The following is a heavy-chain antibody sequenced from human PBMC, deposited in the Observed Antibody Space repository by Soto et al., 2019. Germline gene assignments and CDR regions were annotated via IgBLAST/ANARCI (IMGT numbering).Heavy chain of an antibody. CDR3: ERNWMRFGPNDY. Sequence: VSLRLSCAASGFTFSSYAMSWVRQAPGKGLEWVSAISGSGGSTYYADSVKGRFAISRDNSKNTLYLQMNSLRAEDTAIYYCERNWMRFGPNDYWGQGAPVTVSS. V-gene: IGHV3-23*01. J-gene: IGHJ4*02. D-gene: IGHD2-2*03. CDR2: ISGSGGST. CDR1: GFTFSSYA.